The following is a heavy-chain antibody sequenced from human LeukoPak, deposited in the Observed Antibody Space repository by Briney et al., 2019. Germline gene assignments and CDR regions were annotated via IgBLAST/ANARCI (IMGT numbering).Heavy chain of an antibody. CDR1: GFTFSRYA. J-gene: IGHJ3*02. CDR2: ISGDTRST. V-gene: IGHV3-23*01. CDR3: ARDSTSLGAFDI. Sequence: GGSLRLSCAASGFTFSRYAMSWVRQAPGKGLEWVSAISGDTRSTYYADSVKGRFTISRDNSKNTLYLQMNSLRAEDTAVHYCARDSTSLGAFDIWGQGTMVTVSS. D-gene: IGHD2-2*01.